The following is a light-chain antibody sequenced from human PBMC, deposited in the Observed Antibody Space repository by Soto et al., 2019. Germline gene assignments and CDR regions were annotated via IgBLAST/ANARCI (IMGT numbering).Light chain of an antibody. CDR2: GAS. CDR1: QSVSSRY. Sequence: TQSPCSLSLSPGYISPLACGASQSVSSRYLAWYQQKPGQAPRLLIYGASSRATGIPDRFSGSGSGTDFTLTISRLEPEDFAVYYCQQYGSSPFTFGQGTKVDNK. J-gene: IGKJ1*01. V-gene: IGKV3-20*01. CDR3: QQYGSSPFT.